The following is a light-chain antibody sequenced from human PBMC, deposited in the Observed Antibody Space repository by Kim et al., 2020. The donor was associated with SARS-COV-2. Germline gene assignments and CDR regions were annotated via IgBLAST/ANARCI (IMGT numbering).Light chain of an antibody. V-gene: IGKV1-12*01. Sequence: ASVGATVTITCRASQDISKWVAWYQQKPGKAPKFLIYAASTLRSGVPSRFSGSGSGTDFTLTINSLQTDDFATYYCQQAASFPLIFGGGTKVEI. CDR3: QQAASFPLI. CDR1: QDISKW. CDR2: AAS. J-gene: IGKJ4*01.